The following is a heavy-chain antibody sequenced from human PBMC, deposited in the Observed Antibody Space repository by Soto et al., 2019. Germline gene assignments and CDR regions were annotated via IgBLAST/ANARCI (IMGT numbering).Heavy chain of an antibody. Sequence: ASVKVSCKASGYTFTSYGISWVRQAPGQGLEWLGWINTHNGNTNYAQNLQGRVIMTADTSTSTAYMELRSLRSDDTAIYYCTREGSALYYYYGMDAWGQGTRVTVSS. D-gene: IGHD3-10*01. CDR2: INTHNGNT. J-gene: IGHJ6*02. V-gene: IGHV1-18*01. CDR1: GYTFTSYG. CDR3: TREGSALYYYYGMDA.